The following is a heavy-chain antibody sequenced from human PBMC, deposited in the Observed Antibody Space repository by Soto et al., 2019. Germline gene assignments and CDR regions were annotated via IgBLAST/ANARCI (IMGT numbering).Heavy chain of an antibody. CDR3: ARIAARKVGYYFDY. D-gene: IGHD6-6*01. J-gene: IGHJ4*02. V-gene: IGHV4-30-4*01. CDR2: IYYSGST. Sequence: PSETLSLTCTVSGGSISSGDYYWSWIRQPPGKGLEWIGYIYYSGSTYYNPSLKSRVTISVDTSKNQFSLKLSSVTAADTAVYYCARIAARKVGYYFDYWGQGTLVTVSS. CDR1: GGSISSGDYY.